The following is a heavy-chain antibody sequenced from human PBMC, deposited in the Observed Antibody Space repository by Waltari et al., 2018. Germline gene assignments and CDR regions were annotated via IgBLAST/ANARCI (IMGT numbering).Heavy chain of an antibody. J-gene: IGHJ3*01. CDR2: ISYNGAT. D-gene: IGHD1-1*01. Sequence: GWIRQPPGQGREWIGTISYNGATYNSPSLRGRVTVSRDTSMNQLSLKLGSVTAADTAVYYCATYIGASIGTAAFDVWGQGTMVTVSS. V-gene: IGHV4-39*01. CDR3: ATYIGASIGTAAFDV.